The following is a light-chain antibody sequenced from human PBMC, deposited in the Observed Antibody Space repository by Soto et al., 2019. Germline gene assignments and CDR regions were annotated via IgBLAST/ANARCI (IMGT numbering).Light chain of an antibody. V-gene: IGKV3-15*01. J-gene: IGKJ1*01. CDR3: HLVNGWPRGT. Sequence: EIVMTQSPATLSVSPGERATLSCRASQSISSYLAWYQQKPGQAPRLLIYGASTRATDIPARFSGGGSGTEFTLTINSLQSEDVAVYYCHLVNGWPRGTFGQGTKVEVK. CDR2: GAS. CDR1: QSISSY.